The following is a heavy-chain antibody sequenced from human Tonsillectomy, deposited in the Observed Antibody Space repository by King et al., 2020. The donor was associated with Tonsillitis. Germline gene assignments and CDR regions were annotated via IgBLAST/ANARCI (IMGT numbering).Heavy chain of an antibody. CDR2: IIPMFGTA. V-gene: IGHV1-69*01. Sequence: QLVQSGAEVKKPGSSVKVSCKASGGTFSSYAISWVRQAPGQGLEWMGGIIPMFGTANYAQKFQGRVTITADESTSTAYMELSSLRSEDTAVYYCARVSVVVVAATPYYYYGMDVWGKGTTVTVSS. CDR1: GGTFSSYA. CDR3: ARVSVVVVAATPYYYYGMDV. D-gene: IGHD2-15*01. J-gene: IGHJ6*04.